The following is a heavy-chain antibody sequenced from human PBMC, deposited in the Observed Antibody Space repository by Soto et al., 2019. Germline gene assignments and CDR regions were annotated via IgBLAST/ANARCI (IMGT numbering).Heavy chain of an antibody. Sequence: GWSLRLSCASSVFTFSSYSMNWVRQAPGKGLEWVSFISSSSSTIYYADSVKGRFTISRDNAKNSLYLQMNSLRDEDTAVYYCARDAPWYYYDSSGYYVDYWGQGTLVTVSS. CDR3: ARDAPWYYYDSSGYYVDY. D-gene: IGHD3-22*01. CDR1: VFTFSSYS. J-gene: IGHJ4*02. V-gene: IGHV3-48*02. CDR2: ISSSSSTI.